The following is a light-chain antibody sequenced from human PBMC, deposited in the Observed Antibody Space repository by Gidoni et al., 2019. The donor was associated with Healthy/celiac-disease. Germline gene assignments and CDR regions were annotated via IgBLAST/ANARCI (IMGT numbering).Light chain of an antibody. J-gene: IGLJ1*01. CDR2: GNS. Sequence: QSVLTQPPSVSGAPGQRVTISCTGSSSNIWAGYDVHWYQQLPGTAPKLLIYGNSNRPSGVPDRFSGSKSGTSASLAITGLQAEDEADYYCQSYDSSQGVFGTGTKVTVL. V-gene: IGLV1-40*01. CDR3: QSYDSSQGV. CDR1: SSNIWAGYD.